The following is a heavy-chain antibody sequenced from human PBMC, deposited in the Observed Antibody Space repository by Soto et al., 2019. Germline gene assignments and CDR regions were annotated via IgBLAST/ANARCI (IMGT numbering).Heavy chain of an antibody. Sequence: QVQLVESGGGVVQPGRSLRLSCAASGFTFSSYGMHWVRQAPGKGLEWVAVISYDGSNKYYADSVKGRFTISRDNSKNTLYLQMNSLRAEDTAVYYCAKSIAVAGITLGVYWGQGTLVTVSS. CDR1: GFTFSSYG. D-gene: IGHD6-19*01. V-gene: IGHV3-30*18. CDR3: AKSIAVAGITLGVY. CDR2: ISYDGSNK. J-gene: IGHJ4*02.